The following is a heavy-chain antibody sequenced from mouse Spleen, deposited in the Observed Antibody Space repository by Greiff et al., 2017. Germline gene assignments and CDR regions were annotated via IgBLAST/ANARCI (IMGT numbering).Heavy chain of an antibody. V-gene: IGHV1-53*01. Sequence: VQGVESGTELVKPGASVKLSCKASGYTFTSYWMHWVKQRPGQGLEWIGNINPSNGGTNYNEKFKSKATLTVDKSSSTAYMQLSSLTSEDSAVYYCARGELRQSGFDVWGAGTTVTVSS. J-gene: IGHJ1*01. CDR1: GYTFTSYW. CDR2: INPSNGGT. CDR3: ARGELRQSGFDV. D-gene: IGHD1-1*01.